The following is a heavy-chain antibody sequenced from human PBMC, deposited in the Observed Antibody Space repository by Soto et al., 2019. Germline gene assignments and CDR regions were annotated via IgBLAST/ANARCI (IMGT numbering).Heavy chain of an antibody. V-gene: IGHV3-72*01. CDR3: ARPTGGGWYDY. J-gene: IGHJ4*02. D-gene: IGHD6-19*01. CDR1: GFTFSDHH. Sequence: GGSLRLSCAASGFTFSDHHMDWVRQAPGKGLEWVGRTRNKANNHTTYYAASVKGRFTISRDDSKNSLYLQMNSLKTEDTAVYYCARPTGGGWYDYWGQGTLVTVSS. CDR2: TRNKANNHTT.